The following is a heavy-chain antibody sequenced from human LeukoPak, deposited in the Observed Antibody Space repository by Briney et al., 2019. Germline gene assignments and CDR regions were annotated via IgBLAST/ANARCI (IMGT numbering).Heavy chain of an antibody. CDR3: ARELSYGYYY. V-gene: IGHV3-21*01. J-gene: IGHJ4*02. Sequence: GGSLRLSCAASGFNVRSNSMSWVRQAPGKGLEWVSSISSSSSYIYYADSVKGRFTISRDNAKNSLYLQMNSLRAEDTAVYYCARELSYGYYYWGQGTLVTVSS. CDR2: ISSSSSYI. CDR1: GFNVRSNS. D-gene: IGHD5-18*01.